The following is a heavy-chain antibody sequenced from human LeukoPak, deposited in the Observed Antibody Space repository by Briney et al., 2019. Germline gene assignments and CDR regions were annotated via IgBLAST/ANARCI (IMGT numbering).Heavy chain of an antibody. CDR3: ARHDFYSNYPHNWFDP. CDR1: GYSISSGYF. V-gene: IGHV4-38-2*01. CDR2: FHHSGST. Sequence: PSETLSLTCAVSGYSISSGYFWGWIRQPPGKGLEWIGSFHHSGSTHYNPSLRSRVTISVDTSKNQFSLNLSSVTAADTAVYYCARHDFYSNYPHNWFDPWGQGTLVTISS. D-gene: IGHD4-11*01. J-gene: IGHJ5*02.